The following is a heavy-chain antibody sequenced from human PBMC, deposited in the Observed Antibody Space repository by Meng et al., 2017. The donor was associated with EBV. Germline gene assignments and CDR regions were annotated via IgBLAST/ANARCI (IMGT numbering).Heavy chain of an antibody. D-gene: IGHD5-12*01. V-gene: IGHV4-39*07. CDR3: ARVVATIFTNWFDP. J-gene: IGHJ5*02. CDR1: GGSISSSSYY. Sequence: LQLQASGPGLVKPSETLSLTCTVFGGSISSSSYYWGWIRQPPGKGLEWIGSIYYSGSTYYNPSLKSRVTISVDTSKNQFSLKLSSVTAADTAVYYCARVVATIFTNWFDPWGQGTLVTVSS. CDR2: IYYSGST.